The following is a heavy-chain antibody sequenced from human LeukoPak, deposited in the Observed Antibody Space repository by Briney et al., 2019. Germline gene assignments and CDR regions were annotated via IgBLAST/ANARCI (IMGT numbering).Heavy chain of an antibody. J-gene: IGHJ4*02. D-gene: IGHD3-10*01. V-gene: IGHV3-23*01. CDR1: GFTFSSYA. CDR3: AKNPFMGYGSDCFDD. CDR2: ISGSGGST. Sequence: PGGSLRLSCAASGFTFSSYAMSWVRQAPGKGLEWVSAISGSGGSTYFADSVKGRFTISRDNSKNTLYLQMNSLRAEDTAVYYCAKNPFMGYGSDCFDDWGQGTLVTVSS.